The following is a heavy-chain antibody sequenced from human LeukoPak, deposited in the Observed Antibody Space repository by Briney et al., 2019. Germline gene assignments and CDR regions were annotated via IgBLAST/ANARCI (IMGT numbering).Heavy chain of an antibody. CDR1: GGSISSYY. D-gene: IGHD3-22*01. J-gene: IGHJ6*02. CDR2: IYYSGST. V-gene: IGHV4-59*01. Sequence: SETLSLTCTVSGGSISSYYWSWIRQPPGKGLEWIGYIYYSGSTNYNPSLKSRVTISVDTSKNQFSLKLSSVTAADTAVYYCARDRSLYYYDSSASHEGYYYGMDVWGQGTTVTVSS. CDR3: ARDRSLYYYDSSASHEGYYYGMDV.